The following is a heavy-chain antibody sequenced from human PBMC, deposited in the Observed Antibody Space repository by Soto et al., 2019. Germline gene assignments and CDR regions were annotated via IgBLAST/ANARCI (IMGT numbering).Heavy chain of an antibody. J-gene: IGHJ6*02. Sequence: ASVKVSCKTSGYTFTGYYIHWVRQAPGQGLEWLGWINPDSGATKYAQKFQGRVTMTTDTSTSTAYLDLRSLRSDDTAVYYCARVSGSCSSTSCSYYYYYYGMDFWGQGTTVTVSS. CDR3: ARVSGSCSSTSCSYYYYYYGMDF. CDR1: GYTFTGYY. V-gene: IGHV1-2*02. CDR2: INPDSGAT. D-gene: IGHD2-2*01.